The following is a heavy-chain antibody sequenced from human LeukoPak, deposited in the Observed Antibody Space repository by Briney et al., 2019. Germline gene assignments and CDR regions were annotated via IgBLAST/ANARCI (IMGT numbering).Heavy chain of an antibody. V-gene: IGHV3-33*06. D-gene: IGHD4-17*01. CDR3: AKTHDYGVLDY. J-gene: IGHJ4*02. CDR2: IWYDGSNK. Sequence: PGGSLRLSCAASGFTFSSYGMHWVRQAPGKGLEWVAVIWYDGSNKYYADSVKGRFTISRDNSKNTLHLQMNSLRAEDTAVYYCAKTHDYGVLDYWGQGTLVTVSS. CDR1: GFTFSSYG.